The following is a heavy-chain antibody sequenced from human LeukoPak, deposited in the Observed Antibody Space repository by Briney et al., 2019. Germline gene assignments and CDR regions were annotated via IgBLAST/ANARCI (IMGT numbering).Heavy chain of an antibody. D-gene: IGHD3-9*01. V-gene: IGHV4-39*01. CDR2: IYFSGRT. CDR1: GGSISSSSYY. CDR3: ARLTIYDVLTAYFDY. Sequence: PSETLSLTCTVSGGSISSSSYYWAWIRQPPGKGLEWIATIYFSGRTYYNPSFQSRVTISVDTSQNEVFLKLTSVTAADTAVYYCARLTIYDVLTAYFDYWGQRTLVTVSS. J-gene: IGHJ4*02.